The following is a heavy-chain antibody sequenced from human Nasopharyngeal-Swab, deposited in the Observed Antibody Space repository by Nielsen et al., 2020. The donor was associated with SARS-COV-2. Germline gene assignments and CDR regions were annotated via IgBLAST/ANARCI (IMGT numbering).Heavy chain of an antibody. CDR3: ARGAEYYYGSGYYYGMDV. CDR2: IYYSGST. V-gene: IGHV4-61*08. D-gene: IGHD3-10*01. CDR1: GGSISSGGYY. Sequence: GSLRLSCAVSGGSISSGGYYWSWIRQPPGKGLEWIGYIYYSGSTNYNPSLKSRVTISVDTSKNQFSLKLSSVTAADTAVYYCARGAEYYYGSGYYYGMDVWGQGTTVTVSS. J-gene: IGHJ6*02.